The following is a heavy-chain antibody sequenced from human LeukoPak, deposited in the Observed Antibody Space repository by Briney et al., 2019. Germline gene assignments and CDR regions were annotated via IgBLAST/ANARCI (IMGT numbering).Heavy chain of an antibody. Sequence: PSQTLSLTCNVSGGSISSYYWTWVRQSPGKGLEWIGYIPYSGSTKYNPSVERRATISKDTSKNHFFLKMNSVTAADTATYYCARQAGSFTTFDYWGQGTLVTVSS. CDR1: GGSISSYY. D-gene: IGHD1-26*01. CDR3: ARQAGSFTTFDY. V-gene: IGHV4-59*08. J-gene: IGHJ4*02. CDR2: IPYSGST.